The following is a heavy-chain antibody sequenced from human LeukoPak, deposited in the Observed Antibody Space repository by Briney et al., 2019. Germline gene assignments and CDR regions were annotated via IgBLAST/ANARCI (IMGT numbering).Heavy chain of an antibody. D-gene: IGHD5-24*01. CDR3: ARDTSRDGYNYDY. CDR1: GDSISSGDHY. Sequence: SQTLSLTCTVSGDSISSGDHYWSWIRQPPGNGLEWIGYIYYSGSTYYNPSLKSRVTISVDTSKNQFSLKLSSVTAADTAVYYCARDTSRDGYNYDYWGQGTLVAVSS. CDR2: IYYSGST. J-gene: IGHJ4*02. V-gene: IGHV4-30-4*01.